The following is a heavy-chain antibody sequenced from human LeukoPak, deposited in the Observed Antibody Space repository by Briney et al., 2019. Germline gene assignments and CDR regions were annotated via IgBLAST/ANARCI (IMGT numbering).Heavy chain of an antibody. J-gene: IGHJ4*02. CDR2: ISYKGINE. Sequence: PGGSLRLSCAASGFSFSDYNMHCVRQAPGKGLGGMAVISYKGINEYYADSVKGRFTISRDNSKSTLLLQLNSLRPEDTALYYCVRDFEWSFDTWDQGPLVTVSS. V-gene: IGHV3-30*03. CDR1: GFSFSDYN. D-gene: IGHD3-3*01. CDR3: VRDFEWSFDT.